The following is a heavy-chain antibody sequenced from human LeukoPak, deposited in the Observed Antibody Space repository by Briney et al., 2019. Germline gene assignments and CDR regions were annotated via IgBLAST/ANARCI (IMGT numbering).Heavy chain of an antibody. V-gene: IGHV4-34*01. J-gene: IGHJ5*02. CDR2: INHSGST. CDR3: ARDRPVTGANWFDP. CDR1: GGSFSGYS. Sequence: SETLSLTCAVHGGSFSGYSWSWIRQPPGKGLEWIGEINHSGSTNYSPSLKSRVTISLDTSKNQFSLKLSSVTAADTAVYYCARDRPVTGANWFDPWGQGALVTVSS. D-gene: IGHD4-11*01.